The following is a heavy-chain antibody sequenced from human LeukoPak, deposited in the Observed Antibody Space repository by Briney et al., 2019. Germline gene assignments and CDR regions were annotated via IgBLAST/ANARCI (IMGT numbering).Heavy chain of an antibody. CDR2: ISRDGGST. D-gene: IGHD3-10*01. CDR1: GFTFNIYA. CDR3: AKGFYYYGSGSYRYFEQ. Sequence: GGSLRLSCAASGFTFNIYAMSWVRQAPGKGLAWVSAISRDGGSTYYADSVKGRFTISRNNSKNTVFLQMNSLRAEDTAVYYCAKGFYYYGSGSYRYFEQWGQGTLVTVSS. J-gene: IGHJ4*02. V-gene: IGHV3-23*01.